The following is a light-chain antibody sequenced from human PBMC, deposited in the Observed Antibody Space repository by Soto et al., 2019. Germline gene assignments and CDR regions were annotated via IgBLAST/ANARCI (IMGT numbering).Light chain of an antibody. CDR1: TSNIGTNA. CDR3: AAWDDRLNGVD. Sequence: QSVLTQPPSASGTPGQRVTISCSGSTSNIGTNAVNWYQQLPGTAPKLLIYSNNERPSGVPDRFSGSKSGTSASLAISGLQSEDEADYYCAAWDDRLNGVDFGRGTKLTVL. V-gene: IGLV1-44*01. J-gene: IGLJ2*01. CDR2: SNN.